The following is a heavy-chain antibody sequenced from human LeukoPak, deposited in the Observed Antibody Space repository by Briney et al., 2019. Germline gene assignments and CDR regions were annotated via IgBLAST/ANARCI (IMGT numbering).Heavy chain of an antibody. D-gene: IGHD3-22*01. CDR2: ISGSGGST. CDR1: GFTFSSYA. V-gene: IGHV3-23*01. J-gene: IGHJ4*02. Sequence: GGSLRLSCAASGFTFSSYAMSWVRQAPGKGLEWVSAISGSGGSTYYADSVKGRFTISRDNSKNTRYLQMNSLRAEDTAVYYCAKGSYYDSSGSFYIDYWGQGTLVTVSS. CDR3: AKGSYYDSSGSFYIDY.